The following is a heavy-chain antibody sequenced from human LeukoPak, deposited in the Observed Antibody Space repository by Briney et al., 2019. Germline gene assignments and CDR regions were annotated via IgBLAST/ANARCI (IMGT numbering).Heavy chain of an antibody. J-gene: IGHJ4*02. CDR1: GYTFTGHY. Sequence: ASVKVSCKASGYTFTGHYIHWIRQAPGQGRGWMGWINPNSGGTKYAQTFQGRLTVTRDTTTSTAYMELSGLRADDAAAYYCASVDYCTKGVCINFDLWGQGTLVTVSS. D-gene: IGHD2-8*01. CDR3: ASVDYCTKGVCINFDL. V-gene: IGHV1-2*02. CDR2: INPNSGGT.